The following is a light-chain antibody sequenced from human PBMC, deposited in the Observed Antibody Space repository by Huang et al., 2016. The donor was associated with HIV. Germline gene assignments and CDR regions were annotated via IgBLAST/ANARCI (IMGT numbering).Light chain of an antibody. J-gene: IGKJ2*01. CDR3: QQDNLYSFT. V-gene: IGKV1-5*03. Sequence: IQLTQSPSTLSASVGDRVTITCRASQSISRLLAWYQQKPGKAPQLLIYEASSLARGVPSRFSGSGSETEFTLTISTLQPDDSATYYCQQDNLYSFTFGQGTKLEIK. CDR2: EAS. CDR1: QSISRL.